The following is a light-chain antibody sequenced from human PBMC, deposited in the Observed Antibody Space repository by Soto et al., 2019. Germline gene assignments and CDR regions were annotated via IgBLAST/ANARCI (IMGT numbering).Light chain of an antibody. CDR1: QSISSW. V-gene: IGKV1-5*01. Sequence: DIQMTQSPSTLSASVGDRFTITFRASQSISSWLAWFQQKPGKAPKLLIYDASSLESGVPQRFSGSGSGTEFTLTISSLQTDDFSTYYCQQYHSYWTFGQGTTVDIK. J-gene: IGKJ1*01. CDR3: QQYHSYWT. CDR2: DAS.